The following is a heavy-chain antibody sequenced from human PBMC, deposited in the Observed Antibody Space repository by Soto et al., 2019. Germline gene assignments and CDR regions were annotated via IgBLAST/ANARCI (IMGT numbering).Heavy chain of an antibody. CDR1: GFTFNSYA. Sequence: EVQVLESGGGLVQPGGSLRVSCAASGFTFNSYAMSWVRQAPGKGLEWVSGISDSGGSTYYADSVKGRFTISRDNSENTLYLQMNSLRAEDTAVYYCAKLLGWLLDAGFDYWGQGTLVAVSS. V-gene: IGHV3-23*01. D-gene: IGHD2-15*01. CDR2: ISDSGGST. J-gene: IGHJ4*02. CDR3: AKLLGWLLDAGFDY.